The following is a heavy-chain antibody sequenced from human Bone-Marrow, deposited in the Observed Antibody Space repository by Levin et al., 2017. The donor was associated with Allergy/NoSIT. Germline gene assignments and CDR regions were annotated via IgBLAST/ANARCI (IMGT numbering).Heavy chain of an antibody. D-gene: IGHD2-8*01. CDR1: KFMFDDYG. V-gene: IGHV3-9*01. CDR2: ISWNSGKT. Sequence: SLKISCATSKFMFDDYGMYWVRQAPGKGLEWVSGISWNSGKTHYADSVKGRFTISRDNSKKTLYLEMNSLRHEDTAIYYCAKDQRGGYCTDGTCYLAMDVWGQGITVTVSS. CDR3: AKDQRGGYCTDGTCYLAMDV. J-gene: IGHJ6*02.